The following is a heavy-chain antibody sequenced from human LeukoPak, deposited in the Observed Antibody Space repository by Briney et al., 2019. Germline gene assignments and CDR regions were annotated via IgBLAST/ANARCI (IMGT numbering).Heavy chain of an antibody. D-gene: IGHD3-10*01. CDR3: ARVLVRWFGEPRVDAFDI. J-gene: IGHJ3*02. Sequence: PSETLSLTCTVSGGSISSYHWSWIRQPAGKGLEWIGRIYTSGSTNYNPSLKSRVTMSVDTSKNQFSLKLSSVTAADTAVYYCARVLVRWFGEPRVDAFDIWGQGTMVTVSS. CDR1: GGSISSYH. V-gene: IGHV4-4*07. CDR2: IYTSGST.